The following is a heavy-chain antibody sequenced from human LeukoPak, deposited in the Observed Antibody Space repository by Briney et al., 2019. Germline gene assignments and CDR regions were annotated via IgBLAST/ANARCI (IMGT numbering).Heavy chain of an antibody. V-gene: IGHV1-18*01. J-gene: IGHJ3*02. Sequence: ASVKVSCKASGYTFTSYGISWVRQAPGQGLEWMGWISAYNGNTNYAQKLQGRVTMTTDTSTSTAYMELRSLRSDDTAVYYCARVGVGPYYGFWSGHSDAFDIWGQGTMVTVSS. CDR3: ARVGVGPYYGFWSGHSDAFDI. D-gene: IGHD3-3*01. CDR2: ISAYNGNT. CDR1: GYTFTSYG.